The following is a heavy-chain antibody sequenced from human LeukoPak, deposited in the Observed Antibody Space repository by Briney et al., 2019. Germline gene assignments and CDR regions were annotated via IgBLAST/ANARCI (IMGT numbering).Heavy chain of an antibody. D-gene: IGHD3-22*01. CDR2: IIPILGIA. V-gene: IGHV1-69*04. J-gene: IGHJ6*02. Sequence: GASVRVSCKASGGTFSSYAISWVRQAPGQRLEWMGRIIPILGIANYAQKFQGRVTITADKSTSTAYMELSSLRSEDTAVYYCARVHYYDSSGYYRNAYYYYYGMDVWGQGTTVTVSS. CDR3: ARVHYYDSSGYYRNAYYYYYGMDV. CDR1: GGTFSSYA.